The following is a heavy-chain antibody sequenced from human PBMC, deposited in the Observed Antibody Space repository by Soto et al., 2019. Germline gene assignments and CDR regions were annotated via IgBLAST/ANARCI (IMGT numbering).Heavy chain of an antibody. CDR1: GGSISSSSYY. J-gene: IGHJ6*02. CDR3: ARQAGYYDFWSGYYTDYYYYGMDV. CDR2: IYYSGST. Sequence: SETLSLTCTVSGGSISSSSYYWGWIRQPPGKGLEWIGSIYYSGSTYYNPSLKSRVTISVDTSKNQFSLKLSSVTAADTAVYYCARQAGYYDFWSGYYTDYYYYGMDVWGQGTTVTVSS. V-gene: IGHV4-39*01. D-gene: IGHD3-3*01.